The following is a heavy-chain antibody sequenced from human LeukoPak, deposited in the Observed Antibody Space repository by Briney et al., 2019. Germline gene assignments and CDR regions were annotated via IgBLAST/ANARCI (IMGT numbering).Heavy chain of an antibody. V-gene: IGHV1-2*02. Sequence: ASVKVSCKASGYTFTGYYMHWVRQAPGQGLEWMGWINPNSGGTNYAQKFQGRVTMTRDTSISTAYMELSRLRSDDTAVYYCARDYHGKASSDYMDVWGKGTTVTVSS. CDR1: GYTFTGYY. J-gene: IGHJ6*03. CDR2: INPNSGGT. D-gene: IGHD6-6*01. CDR3: ARDYHGKASSDYMDV.